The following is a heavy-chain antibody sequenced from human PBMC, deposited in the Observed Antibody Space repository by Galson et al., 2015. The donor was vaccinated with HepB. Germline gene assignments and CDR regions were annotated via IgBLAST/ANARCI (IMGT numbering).Heavy chain of an antibody. CDR1: GFTFNIFW. Sequence: SLRFSCAASGFTFNIFWMSWVRQAPGKGLEWVAAIKPDGSEDYYVDSVKGRFTISRDNAKISMYLQMDSLRAEDTAVYYCARDPTYGGNSLGADYWGQGTLVTVSS. CDR3: ARDPTYGGNSLGADY. CDR2: IKPDGSED. J-gene: IGHJ4*02. V-gene: IGHV3-7*03. D-gene: IGHD4-23*01.